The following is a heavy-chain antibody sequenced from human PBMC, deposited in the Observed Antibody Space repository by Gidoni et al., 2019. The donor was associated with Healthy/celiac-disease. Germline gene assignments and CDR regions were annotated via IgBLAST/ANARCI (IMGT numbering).Heavy chain of an antibody. D-gene: IGHD1-26*01. CDR2: SYHSGST. Sequence: QVQLQESGPGLVTPSETLSLTCAVSGYSISSGYYWGWIRQPPGKGLEWIGSSYHSGSTYYNPTLKSRVTISVDTSKNQFSLKLSSVTAADTAVYYCARQADGELLRKSDFDYWGQGTLVTVSS. CDR3: ARQADGELLRKSDFDY. CDR1: GYSISSGYY. J-gene: IGHJ4*02. V-gene: IGHV4-38-2*01.